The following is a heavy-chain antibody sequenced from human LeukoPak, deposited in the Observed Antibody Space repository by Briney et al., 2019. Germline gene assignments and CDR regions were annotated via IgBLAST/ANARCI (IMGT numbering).Heavy chain of an antibody. Sequence: GGSLRLSCAASGFTFSSYGMHWVRQAPGKGLEWVAVISYDGSNKYYADSVKGRFTISRDNSKNTLYLQMNSLRAEDTAVYYCAKGRGELLGAFDIWGQGTTVTVSS. CDR3: AKGRGELLGAFDI. CDR1: GFTFSSYG. D-gene: IGHD1-26*01. V-gene: IGHV3-30*18. J-gene: IGHJ3*02. CDR2: ISYDGSNK.